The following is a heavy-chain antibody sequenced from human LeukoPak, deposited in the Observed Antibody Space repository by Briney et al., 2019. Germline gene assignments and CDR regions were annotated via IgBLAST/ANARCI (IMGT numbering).Heavy chain of an antibody. V-gene: IGHV1-18*01. CDR3: ARDTLGIAAAFDY. J-gene: IGHJ4*02. CDR1: GYTFTSYG. Sequence: ASVKVSCKASGYTFTSYGISWVRQAPGQGLEWMGWISAYNGNTNYAQKFQGRVTMTRDMSTSTVYMELSSLRSEDTAVYYCARDTLGIAAAFDYWGQGTLVTVSS. D-gene: IGHD6-13*01. CDR2: ISAYNGNT.